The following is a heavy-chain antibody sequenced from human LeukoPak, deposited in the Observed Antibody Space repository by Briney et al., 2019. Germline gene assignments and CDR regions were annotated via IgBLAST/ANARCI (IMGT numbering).Heavy chain of an antibody. CDR2: ISGSGSST. V-gene: IGHV3-23*01. D-gene: IGHD4-11*01. CDR1: GFTFTSYA. Sequence: GGSLRLSCAASGFTFTSYAMNWVRQAPGKGLEWVSTISGSGSSTYYVDSVKGRFTISRDNSKNTLYLQMNSLRAEDTAVYYCARDLPTDGMDVWGQGTMVTVSS. J-gene: IGHJ6*02. CDR3: ARDLPTDGMDV.